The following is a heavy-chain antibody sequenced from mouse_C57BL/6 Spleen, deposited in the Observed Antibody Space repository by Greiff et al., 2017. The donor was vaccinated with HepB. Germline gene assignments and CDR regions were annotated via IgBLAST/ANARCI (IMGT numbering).Heavy chain of an antibody. D-gene: IGHD1-1*01. CDR1: GFTFSNYW. V-gene: IGHV6-3*01. J-gene: IGHJ1*03. CDR2: IRLKSDNYAT. Sequence: EVKVVESGGGLVQPGGSMKLSCVASGFTFSNYWMNWVRQSPEKGLEWVAQIRLKSDNYATHYAESVKGRFTISRDDSKSSVYLQMNNLRAEDTGIYYCTTVVAHWYFDVWGTGTTVTVSS. CDR3: TTVVAHWYFDV.